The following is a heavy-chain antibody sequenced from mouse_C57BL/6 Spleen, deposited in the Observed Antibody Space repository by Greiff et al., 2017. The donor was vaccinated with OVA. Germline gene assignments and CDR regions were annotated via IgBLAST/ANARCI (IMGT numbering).Heavy chain of an antibody. V-gene: IGHV5-6*02. Sequence: DVMLVESGGDLVKPGGSLKLSCAASGFTFSSYGMSWVRQTPDKRLEWVATISSGGSYTYYPDSVKGRFTISRDNAKNTLYLQMSSLKSEDTAMYYCARQRDSNYGGMDYWGQGTSVTVSS. D-gene: IGHD2-5*01. CDR1: GFTFSSYG. CDR3: ARQRDSNYGGMDY. CDR2: ISSGGSYT. J-gene: IGHJ4*01.